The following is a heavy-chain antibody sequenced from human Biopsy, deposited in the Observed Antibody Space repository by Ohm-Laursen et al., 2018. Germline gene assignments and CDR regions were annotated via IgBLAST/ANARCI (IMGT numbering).Heavy chain of an antibody. CDR2: IYSSGRT. Sequence: GTLSLTCSVSGGSLSNHYWSWIRQSPGKGLEWLGFIYSSGRTNYNPSLKSRIIVSVDTSHNQLPLKVTSVTATDTAMYYCARHDRSGYWGLDYWGQGALVTVSA. CDR3: ARHDRSGYWGLDY. J-gene: IGHJ4*02. V-gene: IGHV4-4*08. D-gene: IGHD3-22*01. CDR1: GGSLSNHY.